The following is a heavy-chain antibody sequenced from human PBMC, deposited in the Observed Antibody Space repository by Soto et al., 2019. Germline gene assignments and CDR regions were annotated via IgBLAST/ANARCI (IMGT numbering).Heavy chain of an antibody. Sequence: SETLSLTCAVYGGSFSGYSWTWIRQPPGTGLEWIGEINHSGSTNYNPSLKSRVTISVDTSKNQFSLTVTSVTAADTAVYYCARRIVATETFEYWGQGTLVTVSS. V-gene: IGHV4-34*01. D-gene: IGHD5-12*01. J-gene: IGHJ4*02. CDR1: GGSFSGYS. CDR2: INHSGST. CDR3: ARRIVATETFEY.